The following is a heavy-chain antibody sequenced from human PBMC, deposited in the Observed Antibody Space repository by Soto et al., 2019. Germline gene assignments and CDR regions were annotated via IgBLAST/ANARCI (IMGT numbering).Heavy chain of an antibody. D-gene: IGHD3-22*01. V-gene: IGHV4-31*03. Sequence: QVQLQESGPGLVKPSQTLSLTCTVSGGSISSGGYYWSWIRQHPGKGLEWIGYIYYSGSTYYNPSHKSRVTISIDTSKNQFSLKLGSVTAAATAVYYCARDGFDSSGPDAFDIWGQGTMVTVSS. J-gene: IGHJ3*02. CDR2: IYYSGST. CDR1: GGSISSGGYY. CDR3: ARDGFDSSGPDAFDI.